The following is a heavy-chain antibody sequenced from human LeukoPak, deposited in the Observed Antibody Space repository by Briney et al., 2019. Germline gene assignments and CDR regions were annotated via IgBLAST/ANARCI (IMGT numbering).Heavy chain of an antibody. Sequence: SETLSLTCTVSGGSISSYYWSWIRQPPGKGLEWIGYIYYSGSTNYNPSLKSRVTISVDTSKNQFSLKLSSVTAADTAVYYCARTLGYYDSSGYRYWGQGTLVTVSS. D-gene: IGHD3-22*01. J-gene: IGHJ4*02. CDR1: GGSISSYY. CDR2: IYYSGST. CDR3: ARTLGYYDSSGYRY. V-gene: IGHV4-59*12.